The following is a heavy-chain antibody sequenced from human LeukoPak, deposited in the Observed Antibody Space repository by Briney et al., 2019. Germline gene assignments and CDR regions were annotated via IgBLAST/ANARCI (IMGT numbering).Heavy chain of an antibody. CDR2: INPNGGGT. Sequence: ASVKVSCKASGYTFTGYYMHWVRQAPGQGLEWMGWINPNGGGTNYAQKFHGTVTMPRDTSISTAYMELSRLRSDDTAVYYCARGVLRFLAWPRNWFDPWGQGTLVTVSS. D-gene: IGHD3-3*01. CDR1: GYTFTGYY. V-gene: IGHV1-2*02. J-gene: IGHJ5*02. CDR3: ARGVLRFLAWPRNWFDP.